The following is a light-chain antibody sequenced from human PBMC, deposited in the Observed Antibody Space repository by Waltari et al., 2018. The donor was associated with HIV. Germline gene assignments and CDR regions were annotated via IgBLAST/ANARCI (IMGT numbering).Light chain of an antibody. J-gene: IGLJ2*01. V-gene: IGLV2-8*01. CDR2: EVS. CDR1: SNDVGAYNF. CDR3: SSFTGVNTDVI. Sequence: QSALTQPPSASGSPGQSVTISCTGTSNDVGAYNFVSWYQHPPAKAPKLIIYEVSKRPSGVPDRFSASKSANTASLTVSGLQTEDEADYYCSSFTGVNTDVIFGGGTRLTVL.